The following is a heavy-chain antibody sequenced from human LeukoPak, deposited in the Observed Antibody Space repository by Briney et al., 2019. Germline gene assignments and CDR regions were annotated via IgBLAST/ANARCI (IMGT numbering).Heavy chain of an antibody. CDR1: GFTFSSYS. V-gene: IGHV3-30*03. Sequence: GGSLRLSCAASGFTFSSYSMNWVRQAPGKGLEWVAVISYDGSNKYYADSVKGRFTISRDNSKNTLYLQMNSLRAEDTAVYYCAREGGDYYDSSGYHSDYWGQGTLVTVSS. D-gene: IGHD3-22*01. CDR2: ISYDGSNK. CDR3: AREGGDYYDSSGYHSDY. J-gene: IGHJ4*02.